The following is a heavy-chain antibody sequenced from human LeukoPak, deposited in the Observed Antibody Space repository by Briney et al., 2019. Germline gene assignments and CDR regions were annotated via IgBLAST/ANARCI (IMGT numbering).Heavy chain of an antibody. CDR1: GFTFSSCW. D-gene: IGHD6-19*01. J-gene: IGHJ4*02. CDR3: ARNAGWVSDY. V-gene: IGHV3-7*04. Sequence: GGSLRFSCAVSGFTFSSCWMSWVRQAPGKGLEWVANIKPDGSEKFYVDSVKGRFTISRDNAEDSLYLDMSSLRAEDTAVYYCARNAGWVSDYWGQGTLVTVSS. CDR2: IKPDGSEK.